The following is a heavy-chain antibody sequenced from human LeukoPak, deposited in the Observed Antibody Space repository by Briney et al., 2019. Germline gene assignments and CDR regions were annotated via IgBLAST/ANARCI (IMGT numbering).Heavy chain of an antibody. V-gene: IGHV4-39*01. CDR3: ASMGRDYDILTGYYSNDAFDI. CDR2: IYYSGST. J-gene: IGHJ3*02. D-gene: IGHD3-9*01. Sequence: SETLSLTCTVSGGSISSSSYYWGWIRQPPGKGLEWIGSIYYSGSTYYNPSLKSRVTISVDTSKNQFSLKLTSLTAADTAVYYCASMGRDYDILTGYYSNDAFDIWGQGTMVTVSS. CDR1: GGSISSSSYY.